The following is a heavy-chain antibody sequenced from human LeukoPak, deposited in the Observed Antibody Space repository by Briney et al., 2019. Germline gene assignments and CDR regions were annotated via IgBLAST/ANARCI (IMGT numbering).Heavy chain of an antibody. CDR2: ISTYTGGT. Sequence: ASVKVPCKASGYIFTQYGISWVRQAPGQGLEWMASISTYTGGTNNAQNFQGRVTMTTDTFTSTAYMELRGLRSDDTAVYYCARRTGYNYYYMDVWGQGTTVTVSS. J-gene: IGHJ6*03. CDR3: ARRTGYNYYYMDV. D-gene: IGHD3/OR15-3a*01. CDR1: GYIFTQYG. V-gene: IGHV1-18*01.